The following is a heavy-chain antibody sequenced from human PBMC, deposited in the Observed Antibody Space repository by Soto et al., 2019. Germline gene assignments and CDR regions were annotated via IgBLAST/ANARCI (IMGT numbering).Heavy chain of an antibody. CDR2: IYSGGST. CDR3: GRVLGSGYYPDAFDI. D-gene: IGHD3-22*01. J-gene: IGHJ3*02. Sequence: EVQLVESGGGLIQPGGSLRLSCAASGFTVSSNYMSWVRQAPGKGLEWVSVIYSGGSTYYADSVKGRFTISRDNSKNTLYLQMSSVRAEDTAVYYCGRVLGSGYYPDAFDIWGQGTMVTVSS. CDR1: GFTVSSNY. V-gene: IGHV3-53*01.